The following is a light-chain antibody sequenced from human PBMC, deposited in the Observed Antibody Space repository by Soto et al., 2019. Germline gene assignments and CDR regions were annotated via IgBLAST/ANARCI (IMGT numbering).Light chain of an antibody. CDR1: ESVSSSTY. V-gene: IGKV3-20*01. J-gene: IGKJ2*01. Sequence: EIVLTQPPGTLSLSPGERATLSCRASESVSSSTYLAWYQQKPGQAPRLLIYGASSRATGIPDRFSGSGSGTDFTLTISRLEPEDFAVYYCQQYGSSPPYTFGQGTKLEIK. CDR2: GAS. CDR3: QQYGSSPPYT.